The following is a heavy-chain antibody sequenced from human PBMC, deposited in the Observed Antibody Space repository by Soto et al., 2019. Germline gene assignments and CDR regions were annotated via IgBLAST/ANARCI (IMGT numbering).Heavy chain of an antibody. CDR1: GGSMTSYY. Sequence: PSETPSLTCTVSGGSMTSYYWTWIRQPAGKGLEWIGRVYSSGGTHYNPSLKSRVTISLDTSKNQFSLRLLSVTDADTAVYFCARGQRFSDWFDPWGQGTLVTVS. J-gene: IGHJ5*02. CDR2: VYSSGGT. CDR3: ARGQRFSDWFDP. V-gene: IGHV4-4*07. D-gene: IGHD3-3*01.